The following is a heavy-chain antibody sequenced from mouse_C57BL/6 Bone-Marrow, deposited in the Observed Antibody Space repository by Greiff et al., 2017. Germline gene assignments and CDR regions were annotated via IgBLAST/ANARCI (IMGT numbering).Heavy chain of an antibody. CDR2: IYPSDSET. Sequence: VQLQQPGAELVRPGSSVKLSCKASGYTFTSYWMDWVKQRPGQGLEWIGNIYPSDSETHYNQKFKDKATLTVDKSSSTAYMQLSSRTSEDSAVYYCATLYAMDYWGQGTSVTVSS. CDR3: ATLYAMDY. J-gene: IGHJ4*01. V-gene: IGHV1-61*01. CDR1: GYTFTSYW.